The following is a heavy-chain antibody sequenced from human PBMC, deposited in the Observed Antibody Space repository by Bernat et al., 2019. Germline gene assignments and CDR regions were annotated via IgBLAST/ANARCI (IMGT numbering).Heavy chain of an antibody. V-gene: IGHV3-13*04. J-gene: IGHJ6*03. Sequence: EVQLVESGGGLVQPGGSLRLSCVASGFTFSSYDMHWVRQATGKGLEWVSAIGTAGDTYYPGSVKGRFTISRENAKNSLYLQMNSLRAGDTAVYYCARGEYYGSGGAYMDVWGKGTTVTVSS. CDR2: IGTAGDT. D-gene: IGHD3-10*01. CDR1: GFTFSSYD. CDR3: ARGEYYGSGGAYMDV.